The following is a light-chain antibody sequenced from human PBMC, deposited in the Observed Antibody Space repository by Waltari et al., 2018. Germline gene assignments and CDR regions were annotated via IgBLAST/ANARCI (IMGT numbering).Light chain of an antibody. CDR2: DVS. V-gene: IGKV1-33*01. Sequence: EIQMTQSPSSLSVSVGDRATITCQATQDVDNNLTWHQQKPGKAPNLLIYDVSNLETGVPSRFSGSGSGTDFTLTITNLQPEDFATYYCQQHDNSPLTFGGGTKVHIK. CDR3: QQHDNSPLT. J-gene: IGKJ4*01. CDR1: QDVDNN.